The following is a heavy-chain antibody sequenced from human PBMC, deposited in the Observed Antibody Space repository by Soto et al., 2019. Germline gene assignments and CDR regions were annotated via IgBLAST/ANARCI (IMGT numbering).Heavy chain of an antibody. Sequence: QVQLVQSGAEVKKPGSSVKVSCKASGGTFSSYAISWVRQAPGQGLEWMGWISVYSGNTNYAQNVQGRVTMTTDTSTSTAYMELRSLRSDDTAVYYCARDRSPYYYDSSGYPHYWGQGTLVTVSS. V-gene: IGHV1-18*01. CDR1: GGTFSSYA. D-gene: IGHD3-22*01. CDR2: ISVYSGNT. CDR3: ARDRSPYYYDSSGYPHY. J-gene: IGHJ4*02.